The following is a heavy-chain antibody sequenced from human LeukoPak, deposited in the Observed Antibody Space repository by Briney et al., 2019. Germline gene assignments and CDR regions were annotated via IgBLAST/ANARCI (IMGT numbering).Heavy chain of an antibody. V-gene: IGHV4-61*08. J-gene: IGHJ3*02. Sequence: SETLSLTCTVSGGSVSSSGYYWSWIRQPPGKGLEWIAYVYYSGSTNYNPSLKSRVTISVDPSKNQFSLNLSSMTAADTAIYYCARYLSGNAFDIWGQGTMVTVSS. CDR3: ARYLSGNAFDI. CDR1: GGSVSSSGYY. CDR2: VYYSGST. D-gene: IGHD6-25*01.